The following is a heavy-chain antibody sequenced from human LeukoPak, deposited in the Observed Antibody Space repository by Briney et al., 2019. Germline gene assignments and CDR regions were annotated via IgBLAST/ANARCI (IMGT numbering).Heavy chain of an antibody. CDR2: IASDGRDK. Sequence: GGSLRLSCAASGFTFNSYAMHWVRQAPGKGLEWVAVIASDGRDKHHADSVKGRFTISRDNSKNTLYLQMNSLRAEDTAVYYCAKKMSITAASQVDYWGQGTLVTVSS. V-gene: IGHV3-30-3*02. D-gene: IGHD1-20*01. CDR1: GFTFNSYA. J-gene: IGHJ4*02. CDR3: AKKMSITAASQVDY.